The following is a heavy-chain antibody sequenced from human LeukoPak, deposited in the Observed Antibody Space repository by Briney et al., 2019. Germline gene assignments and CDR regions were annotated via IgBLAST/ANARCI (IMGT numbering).Heavy chain of an antibody. CDR2: MNPNSGNT. Sequence: SVKVSCKASGYTFTSYDINWVRQATGQGLEWMGWMNPNSGNTGYAQKFQGRVTITRNTSISTAYMELSSLRSEDTAVYYCARGKYYGSGSYGWWFDPWGQGTLVTVSS. J-gene: IGHJ5*02. CDR3: ARGKYYGSGSYGWWFDP. V-gene: IGHV1-8*03. D-gene: IGHD3-10*01. CDR1: GYTFTSYD.